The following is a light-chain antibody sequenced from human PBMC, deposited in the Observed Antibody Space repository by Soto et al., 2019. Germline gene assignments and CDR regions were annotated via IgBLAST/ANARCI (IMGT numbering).Light chain of an antibody. CDR3: QHRSIWPVS. CDR1: QSVTNNQ. CDR2: GVS. V-gene: IGKV3D-20*02. J-gene: IGKJ5*01. Sequence: EIVLRQYPGTLSLSPGERATLSCRASQSVTNNQFAWFRQKPGQAPRLIIWGVSNRATGIPDRFSGSWSATDCTLTISSLEPEDVAVYYCQHRSIWPVSFAQGTRLEI.